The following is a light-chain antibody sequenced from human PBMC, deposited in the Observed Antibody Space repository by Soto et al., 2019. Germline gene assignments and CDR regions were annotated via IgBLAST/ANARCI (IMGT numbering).Light chain of an antibody. J-gene: IGKJ3*01. CDR2: GAS. Sequence: EIVLTQSPGTLSLSPGEIATLSCRASQSVSSSYLAWYQQKPGQAPRLLIYGASSRATGIPDRFSGSGSETDFTLTISRLEPEDFAEYYCQRYGTSVFTFGPGTKVDIK. CDR1: QSVSSSY. V-gene: IGKV3-20*01. CDR3: QRYGTSVFT.